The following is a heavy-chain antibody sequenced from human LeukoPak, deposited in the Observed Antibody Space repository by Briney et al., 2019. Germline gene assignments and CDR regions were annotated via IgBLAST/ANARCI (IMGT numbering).Heavy chain of an antibody. D-gene: IGHD1-7*01. CDR1: GYTFTGYY. CDR2: INPNSGGT. CDR3: ARDEVTGTPWYFDL. J-gene: IGHJ2*01. V-gene: IGHV1-2*02. Sequence: ASVKVSCKASGYTFTGYYMHWVRQAPGQGLEWMGWINPNSGGTNYAQKFQGRVTMTRDTSISTAYMELSRLRSDDTAVYYCARDEVTGTPWYFDLWGRGTLVTVSS.